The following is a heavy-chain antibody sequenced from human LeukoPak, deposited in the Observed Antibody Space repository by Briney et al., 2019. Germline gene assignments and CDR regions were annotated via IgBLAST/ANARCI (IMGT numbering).Heavy chain of an antibody. J-gene: IGHJ4*02. CDR2: IKSKTDGGTT. Sequence: GGSLRLSCAASGFTFSNAWMSWVRQAPGKGLEWVGRIKSKTDGGTTDYAAPVKGRFTISRDDSKNTLYLQMNSLKTEDTAVYYCTTSLRYFDPPDYWGQGTLDTVSS. CDR1: GFTFSNAW. V-gene: IGHV3-15*01. D-gene: IGHD3-9*01. CDR3: TTSLRYFDPPDY.